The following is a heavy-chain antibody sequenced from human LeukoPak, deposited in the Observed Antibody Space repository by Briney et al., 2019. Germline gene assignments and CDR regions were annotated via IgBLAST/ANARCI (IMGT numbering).Heavy chain of an antibody. CDR2: IRYDGSIK. V-gene: IGHV3-30*02. J-gene: IGHJ6*03. CDR3: ARGGAATSTNYYMDV. D-gene: IGHD6-13*01. CDR1: GIIFSSYG. Sequence: GGSLRLSCAASGIIFSSYGMHWVRQAPGKGLEWVAFIRYDGSIKYYADSVKGRFTISRDNSKNTLYLQMNSLRAEDTAVYYCARGGAATSTNYYMDVWGKGTTVTISS.